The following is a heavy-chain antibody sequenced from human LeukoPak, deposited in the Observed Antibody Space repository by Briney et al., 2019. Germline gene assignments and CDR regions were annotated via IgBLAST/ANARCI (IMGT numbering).Heavy chain of an antibody. Sequence: ASVKVSCKASGYTFTSYGIIWVRQAPGQGREWMGWISAYSGNTNYAQNLQGRVTMTPDTSTSTAYMEVRSLRSDDTAVYYCARDYGSGSYRFDYWGQGTLVTVSS. CDR2: ISAYSGNT. D-gene: IGHD3-10*01. CDR1: GYTFTSYG. V-gene: IGHV1-18*01. CDR3: ARDYGSGSYRFDY. J-gene: IGHJ4*02.